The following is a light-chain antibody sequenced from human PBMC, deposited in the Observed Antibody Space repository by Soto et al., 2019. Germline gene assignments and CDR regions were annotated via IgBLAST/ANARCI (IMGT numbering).Light chain of an antibody. J-gene: IGLJ2*01. V-gene: IGLV2-14*01. Sequence: QSALTQPASVSGSPGQSISISCTGTSSDVGGYNFVSWYQQHPGKAPKLIIYDVSNRPSGVSNRFSGSKSGNTASLTISGLQAEDEAVYYCSSYTSSSNVVFGGGTQLTVL. CDR3: SSYTSSSNVV. CDR1: SSDVGGYNF. CDR2: DVS.